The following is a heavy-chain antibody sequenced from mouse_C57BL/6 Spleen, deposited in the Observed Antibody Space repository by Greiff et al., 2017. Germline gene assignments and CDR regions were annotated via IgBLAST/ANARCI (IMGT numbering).Heavy chain of an antibody. CDR3: AYDYFYYFDC. Sequence: QVQLKQSGPELVKPGASVKISCKASGYAFSSSWMNWVKQRPGKGLEWIGRIYPGDGDTNYNGKFKGKATLTADKSSSTAYLQLSSLTSEDSAVYFCAYDYFYYFDCWGQGTTLTVSS. J-gene: IGHJ2*01. CDR2: IYPGDGDT. CDR1: GYAFSSSW. V-gene: IGHV1-82*01. D-gene: IGHD2-4*01.